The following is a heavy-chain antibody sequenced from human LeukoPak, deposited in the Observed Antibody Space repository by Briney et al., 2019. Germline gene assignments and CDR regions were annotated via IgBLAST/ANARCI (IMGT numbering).Heavy chain of an antibody. CDR3: ARDKDLQQQPVGTLDY. V-gene: IGHV3-64*01. Sequence: TGGSLRLSCAASGFTFSSYAMHWVRQAPGKGLEYVSAISSNGGSTYYANSVKGRFTISRDNSKNTQYLQMGSLRAEDMAVYYCARDKDLQQQPVGTLDYWGQGTLVTVSS. J-gene: IGHJ4*02. CDR2: ISSNGGST. CDR1: GFTFSSYA. D-gene: IGHD6-13*01.